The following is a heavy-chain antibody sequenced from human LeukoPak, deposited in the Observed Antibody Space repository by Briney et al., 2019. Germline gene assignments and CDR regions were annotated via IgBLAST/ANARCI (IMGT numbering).Heavy chain of an antibody. D-gene: IGHD4-11*01. Sequence: ASVKVSCKVSGYTLTELSMHWVRPAPGKGLEWMGGFDPEDGETIYAQKFQGRVTMTEDTSTDTAYMELSSLRSEDTAVYYCATDSRYSNSFDYWGQGTLVTVSS. CDR1: GYTLTELS. J-gene: IGHJ4*02. CDR2: FDPEDGET. V-gene: IGHV1-24*01. CDR3: ATDSRYSNSFDY.